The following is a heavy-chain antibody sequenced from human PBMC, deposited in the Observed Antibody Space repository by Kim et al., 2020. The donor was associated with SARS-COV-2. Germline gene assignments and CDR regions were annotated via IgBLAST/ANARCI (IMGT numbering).Heavy chain of an antibody. Sequence: ADSVKGRFTISRDNAKNSLYLQMNSLRDEDTAVYYCVGDSSGYYYGYFDYWGQGTLVTVSS. CDR3: VGDSSGYYYGYFDY. D-gene: IGHD3-22*01. V-gene: IGHV3-48*02. J-gene: IGHJ4*02.